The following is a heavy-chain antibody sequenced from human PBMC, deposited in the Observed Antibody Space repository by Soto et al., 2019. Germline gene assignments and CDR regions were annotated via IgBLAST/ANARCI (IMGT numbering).Heavy chain of an antibody. J-gene: IGHJ5*02. Sequence: LSLTCTVSGGSISSGDYYWSWIRQPPGKGLEWIGYIYYSGSTYYNPSLKSRVTISVDTSKNQFSLKLSSVTAADTAVYYCARVLYYDFWSGYPGWFDPWGQGTLVTVSS. CDR3: ARVLYYDFWSGYPGWFDP. V-gene: IGHV4-30-4*01. D-gene: IGHD3-3*01. CDR2: IYYSGST. CDR1: GGSISSGDYY.